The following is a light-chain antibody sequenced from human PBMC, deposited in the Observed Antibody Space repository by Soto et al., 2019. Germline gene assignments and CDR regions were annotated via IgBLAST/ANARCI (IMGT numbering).Light chain of an antibody. CDR3: QQYGSSPPYT. CDR2: GAS. CDR1: QSVSSSY. V-gene: IGKV3-20*01. J-gene: IGKJ2*01. Sequence: EIVLTQSPGTLSLSPGERATLSCRASQSVSSSYFAWYQQKPGQAPRLLIYGASSRATGIPDSFSGSGSGTNFTLTISRLEPEDFAVYYCQQYGSSPPYTFGQGTKLEIK.